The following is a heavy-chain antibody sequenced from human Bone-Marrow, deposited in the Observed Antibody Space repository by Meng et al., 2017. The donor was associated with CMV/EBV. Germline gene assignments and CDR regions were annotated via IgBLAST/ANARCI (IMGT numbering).Heavy chain of an antibody. Sequence: GESLKISCAASGFTFSDYYMSWIRQAPGKGLEWVSYISSSGSTIYYADSVKGRFTISRDNAKKLLYLQMNGLRPEDTAVYYCAKLKRGGPSYGMDVWGQGTTVTVSS. J-gene: IGHJ6*02. V-gene: IGHV3-11*01. CDR3: AKLKRGGPSYGMDV. CDR1: GFTFSDYY. CDR2: ISSSGSTI. D-gene: IGHD3-10*01.